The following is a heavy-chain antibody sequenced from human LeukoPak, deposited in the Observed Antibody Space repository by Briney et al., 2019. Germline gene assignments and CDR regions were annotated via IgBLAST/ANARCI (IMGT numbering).Heavy chain of an antibody. CDR1: GGSISSYY. CDR3: ARERSAAGYSSSLDAFDI. D-gene: IGHD6-13*01. CDR2: IYYSGST. V-gene: IGHV4-59*01. J-gene: IGHJ3*02. Sequence: SETLSLTCTVSGGSISSYYWSWIRQPPGKGLEWIGYIYYSGSTNYNPSLKSRVTISVDTSKNQFSLKLSSVTAANTAVYYCARERSAAGYSSSLDAFDIRGQGTMVTVSS.